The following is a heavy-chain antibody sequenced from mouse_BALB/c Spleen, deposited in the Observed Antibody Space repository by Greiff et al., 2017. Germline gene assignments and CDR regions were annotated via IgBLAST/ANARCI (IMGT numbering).Heavy chain of an antibody. CDR2: ISSNGGST. V-gene: IGHV5-12-1*01. CDR1: GFTFSSYT. J-gene: IGHJ3*01. D-gene: IGHD1-1*02. CDR3: ARHDYGPAWFAY. Sequence: EVQGVESGGGLVKPGGSLKLSCAASGFTFSSYTMSWVRQTPEKRLEWVATISSNGGSTYYPDTVKGRFTISRDNAKNTLYLQMSSLKSEDTALYYCARHDYGPAWFAYWGQGTLVTVSA.